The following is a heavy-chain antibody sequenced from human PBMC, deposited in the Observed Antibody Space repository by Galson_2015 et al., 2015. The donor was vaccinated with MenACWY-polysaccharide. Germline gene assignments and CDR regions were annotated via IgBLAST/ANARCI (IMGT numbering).Heavy chain of an antibody. CDR1: GFNFNSYT. CDR2: ISGSGATT. CDR3: ANPGLATGRSSDVDY. J-gene: IGHJ4*02. V-gene: IGHV3-23*01. D-gene: IGHD6-25*01. Sequence: SLRLSCAASGFNFNSYTMSWVRQVPGKGLEWVSSISGSGATTYYADSVKGRFTISRDNSKSTLYLQMNGLRAEDTAIYYCANPGLATGRSSDVDYWGQGTLVTVSS.